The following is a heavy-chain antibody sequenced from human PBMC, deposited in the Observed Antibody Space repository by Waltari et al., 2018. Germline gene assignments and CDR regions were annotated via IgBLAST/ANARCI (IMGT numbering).Heavy chain of an antibody. J-gene: IGHJ3*01. CDR3: ATYIGASVGTADFDV. V-gene: IGHV4-39*01. Sequence: QLQLQESGPRRVRPSATLSPICPVSGVSITSNRHYWAWIRQSPGQGLEWMGTVSYRGTTYISPSLKRRVSVSRDTSKNQVSLILGSVTAADMAVYYCATYIGASVGTADFDVWGQGTMVTVSS. D-gene: IGHD5-12*01. CDR2: VSYRGTT. CDR1: GVSITSNRHY.